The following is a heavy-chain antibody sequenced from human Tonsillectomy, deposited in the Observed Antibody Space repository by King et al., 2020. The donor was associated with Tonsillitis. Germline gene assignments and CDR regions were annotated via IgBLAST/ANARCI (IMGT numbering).Heavy chain of an antibody. Sequence: QLVQSGGGLVQPGRSLRLSCTASGFTFGDYAMSWFRQAPGKGLEWVGFIRSKAYGGTTAYAASVKGRFTIARDDSKSIAYLQMNSLKTEDTAVYYCTRPAAVGATTESYYLDYWGQGTLATVSS. CDR3: TRPAAVGATTESYYLDY. V-gene: IGHV3-49*03. D-gene: IGHD1-26*01. J-gene: IGHJ4*02. CDR1: GFTFGDYA. CDR2: IRSKAYGGTT.